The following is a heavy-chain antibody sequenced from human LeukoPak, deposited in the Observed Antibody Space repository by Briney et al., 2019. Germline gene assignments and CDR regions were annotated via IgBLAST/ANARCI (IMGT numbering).Heavy chain of an antibody. Sequence: PSETLSLTCTVSGYSISSGYYWGWIRQPPGKGLEWIGYIYYSGSTNYNPSLKSRVTISVDTSKNQFSLKLSSVTAADTAVYYCASEEPKLTKYFQHWGQGTLVTASS. V-gene: IGHV4-61*01. CDR2: IYYSGST. D-gene: IGHD1-14*01. CDR1: GYSISSGYY. CDR3: ASEEPKLTKYFQH. J-gene: IGHJ1*01.